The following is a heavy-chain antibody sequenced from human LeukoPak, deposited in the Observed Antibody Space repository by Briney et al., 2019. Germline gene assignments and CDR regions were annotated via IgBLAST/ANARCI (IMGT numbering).Heavy chain of an antibody. V-gene: IGHV3-48*03. Sequence: PGGSLRLSCAASGFAFSSYEMNWVRQAPGKGLEWVSYISSSGSTIYYADSVKGRFTISRDNAKNSLYLQMNSLRAEDTAVYYCARDRPSSGWKGGFDYWGQGTLVTVSS. CDR1: GFAFSSYE. CDR3: ARDRPSSGWKGGFDY. J-gene: IGHJ4*02. CDR2: ISSSGSTI. D-gene: IGHD6-19*01.